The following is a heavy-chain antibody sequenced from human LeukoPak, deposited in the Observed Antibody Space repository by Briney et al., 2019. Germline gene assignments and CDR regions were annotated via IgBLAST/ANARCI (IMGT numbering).Heavy chain of an antibody. CDR2: INAGNGNT. D-gene: IGHD6-19*01. CDR1: GYRFTTDMYT. CDR3: ARDSDSSGWSWVY. J-gene: IGHJ4*02. Sequence: ASVKASCKASGYRFTTDMYTIHWLRQAPGHRLEWMGWINAGNGNTKYSQKSKGRVTITGDTSARTVYMEVSSLVSEDTAVYYCARDSDSSGWSWVYWGEGDLVTVSS. V-gene: IGHV1-3*01.